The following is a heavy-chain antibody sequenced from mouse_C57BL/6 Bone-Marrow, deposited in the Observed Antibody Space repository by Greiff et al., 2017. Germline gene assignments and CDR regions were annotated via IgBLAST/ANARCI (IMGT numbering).Heavy chain of an antibody. CDR1: GYTFTSYW. CDR3: ARWDDYDDYAMDY. J-gene: IGHJ4*01. Sequence: QVQLQQPGAELVKPGASVKLSCKASGYTFTSYWMHWVKQRPGQGLEWIGMIHPHSGSTNYNEKFKSKATLTVDKSSSTAYMQLSSLTSEDSAVYDCARWDDYDDYAMDYWGQGTSVTVSS. CDR2: IHPHSGST. V-gene: IGHV1-64*01. D-gene: IGHD2-4*01.